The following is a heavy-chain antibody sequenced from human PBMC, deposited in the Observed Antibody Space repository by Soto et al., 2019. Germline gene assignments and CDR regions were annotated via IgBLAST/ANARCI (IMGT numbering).Heavy chain of an antibody. CDR1: GFTFSRYE. V-gene: IGHV3-48*03. CDR3: ARTLKNPLPPYCYAIDV. CDR2: ISPSDSAA. D-gene: IGHD2-21*01. Sequence: EEQLVESGGGLVHPGGSLRLSCSASGFTFSRYEMNWVRQGPGRGLEWISYISPSDSAAYYADSVKGRFTISRDNAKNTLILQMNSLRAEDTAVYYGARTLKNPLPPYCYAIDVWGQGTTVTVSS. J-gene: IGHJ6*02.